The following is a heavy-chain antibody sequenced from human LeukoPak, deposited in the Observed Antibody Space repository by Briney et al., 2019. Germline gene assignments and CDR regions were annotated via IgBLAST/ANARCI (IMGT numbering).Heavy chain of an antibody. J-gene: IGHJ4*02. CDR2: IRYDGSNK. CDR3: AKDPETLEWLLDPFDY. Sequence: PGGSLRLSCAASGFTFSSYGMHWVRQAPGKGLEWVAFIRYDGSNKYYADSVKGRFIISRDNSKNTLYLQMNSLRAEDTAVYYCAKDPETLEWLLDPFDYWGQGTLVTVSS. V-gene: IGHV3-30*02. D-gene: IGHD3-3*01. CDR1: GFTFSSYG.